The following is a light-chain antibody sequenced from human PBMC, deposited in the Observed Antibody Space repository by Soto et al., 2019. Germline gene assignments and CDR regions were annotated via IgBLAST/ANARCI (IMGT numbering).Light chain of an antibody. Sequence: DIQMTQSPSSLSASVGHSVTITCRASQSISSYLNWYQQKPGKAPKLLIYAASSLQSGVPSRFSGSGSGTDFTLTISSLQPEDFATYYCQQSYSPPPVTFGQGTRLEIK. J-gene: IGKJ5*01. V-gene: IGKV1-39*01. CDR1: QSISSY. CDR3: QQSYSPPPVT. CDR2: AAS.